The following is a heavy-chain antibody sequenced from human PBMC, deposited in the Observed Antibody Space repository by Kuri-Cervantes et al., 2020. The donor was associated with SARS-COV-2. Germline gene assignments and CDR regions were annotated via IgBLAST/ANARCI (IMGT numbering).Heavy chain of an antibody. V-gene: IGHV4-39*01. CDR3: ARLVRSSGLGY. CDR2: IYYSGST. CDR1: GGSISSSSYY. J-gene: IGHJ4*02. D-gene: IGHD3/OR15-3a*01. Sequence: GSLRLSCTVSGGSISSSSYYWGWIRQPPGKGLEWIGSIYYSGSTYYNPSLKSRVTISVDTSKNQFSLKLSSVTAADTAVYYCARLVRSSGLGYWGQGTLVTVSS.